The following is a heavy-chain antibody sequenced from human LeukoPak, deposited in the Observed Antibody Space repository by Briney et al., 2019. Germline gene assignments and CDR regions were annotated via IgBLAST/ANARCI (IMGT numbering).Heavy chain of an antibody. D-gene: IGHD3-22*01. CDR1: GYSISSGYY. V-gene: IGHV4-38-2*02. Sequence: SETLSLTCTVSGYSISSGYYWGWIRQPPGKGLEWIGSIYHSGSTYYNPSLKSRVTISVDTSKNQFSLKLGSVTAADTAVYYCARSGPVVVITRSFDYWGQGTLVTVSS. J-gene: IGHJ4*02. CDR3: ARSGPVVVITRSFDY. CDR2: IYHSGST.